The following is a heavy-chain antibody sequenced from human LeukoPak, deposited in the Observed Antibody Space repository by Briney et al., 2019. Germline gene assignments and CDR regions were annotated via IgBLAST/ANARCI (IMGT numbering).Heavy chain of an antibody. V-gene: IGHV4-59*01. CDR1: GGSISSYY. CDR2: IYYSGST. CDR3: ARCRWYRELDYYYYYGMDV. D-gene: IGHD1-26*01. J-gene: IGHJ6*02. Sequence: SETLSLTCTVSGGSISSYYWSWIRQPPGKGLEWIGYIYYSGSTNYNPSLKSRVTISVDTSKNQFSLKLSSVTAADTAVYYCARCRWYRELDYYYYYGMDVWGQGTTVTVSS.